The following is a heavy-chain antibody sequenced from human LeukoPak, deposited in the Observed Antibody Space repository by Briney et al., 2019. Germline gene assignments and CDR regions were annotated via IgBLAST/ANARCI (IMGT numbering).Heavy chain of an antibody. J-gene: IGHJ3*02. CDR1: GYTFTGYY. V-gene: IGHV1-2*02. Sequence: ASVKVSCKASGYTFTGYYMHWVRQAPGQGLEWMGWINPNSGGTNYAQKFQGRVTMTRDTSISTPYMELSRLRSDDTAVYYCARAACSGGSCSTRGAFDIWGQGTMVTVSS. D-gene: IGHD2-15*01. CDR2: INPNSGGT. CDR3: ARAACSGGSCSTRGAFDI.